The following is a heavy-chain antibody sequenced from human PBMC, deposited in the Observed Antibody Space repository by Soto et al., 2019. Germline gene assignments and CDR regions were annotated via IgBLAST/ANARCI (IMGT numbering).Heavy chain of an antibody. V-gene: IGHV3-33*01. Sequence: GESLKISCAASGFTFSSYGMHWVRQAPGKGLEWVAVIWYGGSNKYYADSVKGRFTISRDNSKNTLYLQMNSLRAEDTAVYYCARDGDSSGWYLEYWGQGTLVTVSS. D-gene: IGHD6-19*01. J-gene: IGHJ4*02. CDR2: IWYGGSNK. CDR3: ARDGDSSGWYLEY. CDR1: GFTFSSYG.